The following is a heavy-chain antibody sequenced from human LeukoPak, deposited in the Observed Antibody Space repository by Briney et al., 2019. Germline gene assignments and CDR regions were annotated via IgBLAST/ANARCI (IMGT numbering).Heavy chain of an antibody. CDR3: ARDGGDSGYDSF. J-gene: IGHJ4*02. CDR1: GYTFTSYY. CDR2: INPSGGST. D-gene: IGHD5-12*01. V-gene: IGHV1-46*01. Sequence: ASVKVSYKASGYTFTSYYMHWVRQAPGQGLEWMGTINPSGGSTSYAQKFQGRVTMTRDTSTSTVYMELSSLRSEDTAVYYCARDGGDSGYDSFGGQGTLVTVSS.